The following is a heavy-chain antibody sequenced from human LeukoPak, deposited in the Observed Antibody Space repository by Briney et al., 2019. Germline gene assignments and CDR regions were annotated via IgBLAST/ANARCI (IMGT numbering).Heavy chain of an antibody. D-gene: IGHD3-3*01. CDR1: GFTFSSYA. CDR2: ISGSGGST. Sequence: GGSLRLSCAASGFTFSSYAMSWVRQAPGKGLEGVSAISGSGGSTYYADSVKGRFTISRDNSKNTLYLQMNSLRAEDTAVYYCAKGDDFWSGYFGLDYYYYMDVWGKGTTVTVSS. V-gene: IGHV3-23*01. J-gene: IGHJ6*03. CDR3: AKGDDFWSGYFGLDYYYYMDV.